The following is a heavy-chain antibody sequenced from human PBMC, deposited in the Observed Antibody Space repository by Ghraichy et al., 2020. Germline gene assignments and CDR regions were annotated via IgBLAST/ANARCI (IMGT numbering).Heavy chain of an antibody. D-gene: IGHD3-22*01. CDR2: VYHRGNT. Sequence: SETLSLTCTVSGHSISSEYYWTWIRQPPEKGLEWIGSVYHRGNTYYNPSLTSRVTISVDTSKNQFSLRLSSVTAAYTAMYYCAGGSIYDSRGLDYWGQGTQVTVSS. CDR1: GHSISSEYY. J-gene: IGHJ4*02. CDR3: AGGSIYDSRGLDY. V-gene: IGHV4-38-2*02.